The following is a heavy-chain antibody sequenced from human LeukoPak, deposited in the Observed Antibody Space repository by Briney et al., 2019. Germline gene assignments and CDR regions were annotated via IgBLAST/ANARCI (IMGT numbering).Heavy chain of an antibody. CDR3: ARDQNEGYGDYFYYFDY. CDR1: GFTFSSYG. V-gene: IGHV3-33*01. D-gene: IGHD4-17*01. Sequence: GGSLRHSSAASGFTFSSYGMHWVRQAPGKGLEWVAVIWYDGSNKYYVDSVKGRFTISRDNSKNTLYLQMNSLRAEDTAVYYCARDQNEGYGDYFYYFDYWGQGTLVTVSS. CDR2: IWYDGSNK. J-gene: IGHJ4*02.